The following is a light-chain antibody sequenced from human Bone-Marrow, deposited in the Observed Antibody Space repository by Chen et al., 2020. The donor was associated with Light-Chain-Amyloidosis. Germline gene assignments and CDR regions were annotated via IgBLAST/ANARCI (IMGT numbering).Light chain of an antibody. J-gene: IGLJ2*01. CDR1: DLPTKY. CDR2: RDT. Sequence: SYELTQPPSVSVSPGQTARITCSGDDLPTKYAYWYQQKPGQAPVLVIHRDTERPSGISERFPGSSSGTTATLTISGVQAEDEADYHCQSADSSGTYEVIFGGGTTLTVL. CDR3: QSADSSGTYEVI. V-gene: IGLV3-25*03.